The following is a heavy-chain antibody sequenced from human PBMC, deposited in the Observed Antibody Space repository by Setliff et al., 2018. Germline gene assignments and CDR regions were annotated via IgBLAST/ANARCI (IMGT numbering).Heavy chain of an antibody. D-gene: IGHD5-18*01. Sequence: SETLSLTCTVSDDSISSRHYYWSWIRQPAGKGLEWLGQIYTSWSTSYNPSLKSRVTISLDTSKNQFSLDLSSVTAADTAVYYCARITSGIQLSPTSNDYWGQGTLVTVSS. J-gene: IGHJ4*02. CDR2: IYTSWST. CDR1: DDSISSRHYY. V-gene: IGHV4-61*09. CDR3: ARITSGIQLSPTSNDY.